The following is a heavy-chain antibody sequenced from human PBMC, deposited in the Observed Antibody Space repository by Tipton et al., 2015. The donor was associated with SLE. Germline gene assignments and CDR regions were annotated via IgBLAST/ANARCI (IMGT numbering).Heavy chain of an antibody. CDR2: IRYDGSDK. CDR1: GFTFSRYG. CDR3: AKDRGVNTINPYYYDS. V-gene: IGHV3-30*02. D-gene: IGHD3-10*01. Sequence: LRLSCAASGFTFSRYGMHWVRQAPGKGLEWVAFIRYDGSDKYSSDSVKGRFTISRDDSKNTVYMQMNSLRPEDTAVYYCAKDRGVNTINPYYYDSWGQGTMVTVSS. J-gene: IGHJ4*02.